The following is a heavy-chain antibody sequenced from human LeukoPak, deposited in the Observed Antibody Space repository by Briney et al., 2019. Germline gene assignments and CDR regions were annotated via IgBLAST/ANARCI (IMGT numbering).Heavy chain of an antibody. D-gene: IGHD6-13*01. V-gene: IGHV4-4*02. CDR1: GGSISSSNW. Sequence: SETLSLTCAVSGGSISSSNWWSWVRQPPGKGLEWIGEIYHSGSTNYNPSLKSRVTISVDKSKNQFSLKLSSVTDADTAVYYCARAAAGIFFGYYFDYWGQGTLVTVSS. CDR2: IYHSGST. J-gene: IGHJ4*02. CDR3: ARAAAGIFFGYYFDY.